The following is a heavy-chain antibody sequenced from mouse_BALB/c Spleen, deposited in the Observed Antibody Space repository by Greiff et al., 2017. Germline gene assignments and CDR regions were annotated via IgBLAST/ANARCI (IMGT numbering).Heavy chain of an antibody. CDR3: TRRLGRGNYYAMDY. CDR1: GYSFTSYW. J-gene: IGHJ4*01. CDR2: IYPGNSDT. V-gene: IGHV1-5*01. Sequence: VQLQQSGAELAKPGASVKMSCKASGYSFTSYWMHWVKQRPGQGLEWIGAIYPGNSDTSYNQKFKGKAKLTAVTSASTAYMELSSLTNEDSAVYYCTRRLGRGNYYAMDYWGQGASVTVSS. D-gene: IGHD4-1*01.